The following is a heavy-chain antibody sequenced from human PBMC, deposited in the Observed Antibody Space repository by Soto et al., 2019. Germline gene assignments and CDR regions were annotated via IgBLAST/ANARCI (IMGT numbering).Heavy chain of an antibody. CDR2: ISYSDGS. Sequence: SETLSLTCTVSGGSISSRGSMSGRSFYWGWMRQPPGKGLEWIASISYSDGSFYNSSLKSRLTISVDTSKNQFSLKLISVTAADTAVYYCAREGNLGRWLQPLDYWGQGTLVTVSS. CDR3: AREGNLGRWLQPLDY. D-gene: IGHD5-12*01. V-gene: IGHV4-39*07. J-gene: IGHJ4*02. CDR1: GGSISSRGSMSGRSFY.